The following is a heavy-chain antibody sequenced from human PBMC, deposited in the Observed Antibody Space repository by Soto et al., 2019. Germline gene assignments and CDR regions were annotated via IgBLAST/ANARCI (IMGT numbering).Heavy chain of an antibody. J-gene: IGHJ3*02. Sequence: GGSLRLSCAASGFTFSSYGMHWVRQAPGKGLEWVAVISYDGSNKYYADSVKGRFTISRDNSKNTLYLQMNSLRAEDTAVYYCAKDGCGGDCLDAFDIWGQGTMVTVSS. CDR2: ISYDGSNK. D-gene: IGHD2-21*02. V-gene: IGHV3-30*18. CDR1: GFTFSSYG. CDR3: AKDGCGGDCLDAFDI.